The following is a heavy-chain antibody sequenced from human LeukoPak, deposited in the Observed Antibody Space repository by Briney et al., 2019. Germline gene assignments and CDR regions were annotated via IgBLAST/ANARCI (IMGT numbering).Heavy chain of an antibody. CDR3: VRGHRGYCSGGSCYPHGY. CDR2: IRYDGSNK. J-gene: IGHJ4*02. CDR1: GFTFSSYG. V-gene: IGHV3-30*02. Sequence: GDSLRLSCAASGFTFSSYGMHWVRQAPGKGLEWVAFIRYDGSNKYYADSVKGRFTISRDNSKNTLYLQMNSLRAEDTAVYYCVRGHRGYCSGGSCYPHGYWGQGTLVTVSS. D-gene: IGHD2-15*01.